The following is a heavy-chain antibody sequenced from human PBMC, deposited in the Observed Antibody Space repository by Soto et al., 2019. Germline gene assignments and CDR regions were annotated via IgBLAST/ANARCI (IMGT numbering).Heavy chain of an antibody. D-gene: IGHD5-18*01. Sequence: QVQLVESGGGVVQPGRSLRLSCAASGFTFSSYGMHWVRQAPGKGLEWVAVIWYDGSNKYYADSVKGRFTISRDNSKNTLYMHMNRLRAEDTAVYYCARDSVKGDRLWRTPFYWYFDLWGRGTLVTVSS. J-gene: IGHJ2*01. CDR2: IWYDGSNK. CDR3: ARDSVKGDRLWRTPFYWYFDL. CDR1: GFTFSSYG. V-gene: IGHV3-33*01.